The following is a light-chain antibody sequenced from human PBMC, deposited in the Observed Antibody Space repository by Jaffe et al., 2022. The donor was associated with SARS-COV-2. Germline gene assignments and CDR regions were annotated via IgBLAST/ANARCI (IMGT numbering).Light chain of an antibody. V-gene: IGKV3-11*01. CDR1: QSVSSF. Sequence: EIVLTQSPATLSLSPGERATLSCRASQSVSSFLAWYQQKPGQAPRLLIYDASNRATGVPTRFSGSGSGTDFTLTISSLEPEDFAVYYCQHRSNWPLTFGGGTKVEIK. CDR3: QHRSNWPLT. CDR2: DAS. J-gene: IGKJ4*01.